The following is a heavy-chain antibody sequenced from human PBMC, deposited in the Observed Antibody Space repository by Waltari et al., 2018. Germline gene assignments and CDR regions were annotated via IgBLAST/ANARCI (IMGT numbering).Heavy chain of an antibody. Sequence: QVQLVQSGAEVKKPGASVKVSCKASGYPFTSYAMHWVRQAPGQRLEWMGWINAGNGNTKYSQEFQGRVTITRDTSASTAYMELSSLRSEDMAVYYCARTDYDFWSGYPDHAFDIWGQGTMVTVSS. CDR1: GYPFTSYA. J-gene: IGHJ3*02. D-gene: IGHD3-3*01. V-gene: IGHV1-3*03. CDR2: INAGNGNT. CDR3: ARTDYDFWSGYPDHAFDI.